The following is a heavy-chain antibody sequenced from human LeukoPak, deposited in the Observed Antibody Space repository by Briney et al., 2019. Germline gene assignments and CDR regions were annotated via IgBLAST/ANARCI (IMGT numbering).Heavy chain of an antibody. V-gene: IGHV1-2*02. J-gene: IGHJ3*01. CDR3: ARKRGVGVDANAFDV. Sequence: ASVKVSCKASGYTFTGYYMHWVRQAPGQGLEWMGWINPNSGGTNYAQKFQGRVTMTRDTSISTAYMELSRLRSDDTAVYYCARKRGVGVDANAFDVWGQGTTVTVSS. CDR1: GYTFTGYY. CDR2: INPNSGGT. D-gene: IGHD3-3*01.